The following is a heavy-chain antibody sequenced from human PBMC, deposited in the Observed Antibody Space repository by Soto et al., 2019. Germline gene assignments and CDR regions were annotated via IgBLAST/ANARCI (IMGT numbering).Heavy chain of an antibody. CDR1: GESLTGYY. Sequence: QVQLQQWGTGLLKPSETLALNCGVYGESLTGYYWSWIRQSPGKTLEWIGEINHSGSINHMPSLKSRLSISVDTTNNQFSLRLTSVTDADAGIYFCARRRVAARSYYFDYWGQGNLVIVSS. J-gene: IGHJ4*02. CDR2: INHSGSI. V-gene: IGHV4-34*01. D-gene: IGHD6-6*01. CDR3: ARRRVAARSYYFDY.